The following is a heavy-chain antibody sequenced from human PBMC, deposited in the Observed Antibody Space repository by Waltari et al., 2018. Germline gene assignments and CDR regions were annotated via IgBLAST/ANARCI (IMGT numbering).Heavy chain of an antibody. CDR2: INQDESEK. CDR1: GLTFSSSW. J-gene: IGHJ4*02. CDR3: ARDFWSGSSSIFDY. Sequence: EVQLVDSGGGLVQPGGSLRLSCVVSGLTFSSSWMSWVRQAPGKGLEWVANINQDESEKNDVDSLKGRFTISRDNAKNSLYLQMNSLRAEDTAVYYCARDFWSGSSSIFDYWGQGTLVTVSS. D-gene: IGHD6-6*01. V-gene: IGHV3-7*01.